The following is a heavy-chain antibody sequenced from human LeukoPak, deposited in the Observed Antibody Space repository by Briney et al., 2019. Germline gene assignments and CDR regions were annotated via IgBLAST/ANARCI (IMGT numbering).Heavy chain of an antibody. CDR3: ARGPPDYSYGMDV. CDR2: MYYSGNT. V-gene: IGHV4-59*01. D-gene: IGHD1-14*01. CDR1: GGSISSYY. Sequence: SETLSLTCTVSGGSISSYYWSWIRQPPGKGLEWIGYMYYSGNTNYNPSLKNRVTISVDTSKNQFSLKLSSVTAADTAVYYCARGPPDYSYGMDVWGQGTPVTVS. J-gene: IGHJ6*02.